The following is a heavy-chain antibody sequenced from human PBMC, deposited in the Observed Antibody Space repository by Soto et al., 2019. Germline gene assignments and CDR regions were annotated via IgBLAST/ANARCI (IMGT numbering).Heavy chain of an antibody. V-gene: IGHV4-31*03. Sequence: SETLSLTCTVSGGSILNGGHYWTWIRQHPGKGLEWIGRIFFSGNTHYNPALKSRLTFSLDTAKNQFSLKLTSVTAADTAIYYCARDNYGGMLDLWGTGTLGIAPQ. D-gene: IGHD4-17*01. CDR3: ARDNYGGMLDL. J-gene: IGHJ4*02. CDR2: IFFSGNT. CDR1: GGSILNGGHY.